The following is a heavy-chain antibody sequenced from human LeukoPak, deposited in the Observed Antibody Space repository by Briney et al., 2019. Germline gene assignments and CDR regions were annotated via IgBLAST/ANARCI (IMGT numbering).Heavy chain of an antibody. Sequence: RAGGSLRLSCAASGFTFSSYAMSWVRQAPGKGLEWVSAISFSGTNTYYADSVKGRFTISRDNLKNTLYLQMNSLGAEDTAVYFCAKEVKAATNWFDPWGQGTLVTVSS. V-gene: IGHV3-23*01. CDR2: ISFSGTNT. CDR3: AKEVKAATNWFDP. CDR1: GFTFSSYA. J-gene: IGHJ5*02. D-gene: IGHD6-25*01.